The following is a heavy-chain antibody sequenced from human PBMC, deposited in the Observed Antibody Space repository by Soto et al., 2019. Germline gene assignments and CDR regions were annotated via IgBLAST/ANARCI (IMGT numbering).Heavy chain of an antibody. CDR1: GFTFNIYG. CDR3: AKDWAPYNGYGGYFDC. J-gene: IGHJ4*02. D-gene: IGHD5-12*01. CDR2: ISNDGSHK. Sequence: QVQLVESGGGVVQPGRSLRLSCAASGFTFNIYGIHWVRQAPGKGLEWVAVISNDGSHKYYADSAKGRFTISRDNSKNTVFLQMNSLRAEDTAVFYCAKDWAPYNGYGGYFDCWGQGTLVTVSS. V-gene: IGHV3-30*18.